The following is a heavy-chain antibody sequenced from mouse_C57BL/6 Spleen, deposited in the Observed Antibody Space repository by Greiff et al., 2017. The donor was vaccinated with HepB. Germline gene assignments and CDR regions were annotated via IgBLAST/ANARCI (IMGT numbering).Heavy chain of an antibody. J-gene: IGHJ3*01. D-gene: IGHD1-1*01. V-gene: IGHV1-26*01. CDR2: INPNNGGT. CDR3: ARLDYYGSSYGWFAY. Sequence: VQLQQSGPELVKPGASVKISCKASGYTFTDYYMNWVKQSHGKSLEWIGDINPNNGGTSYNQKFKGKATLTVDKSSSTAYMELRSLTSEDSAVYYCARLDYYGSSYGWFAYWGQGTLVTVSA. CDR1: GYTFTDYY.